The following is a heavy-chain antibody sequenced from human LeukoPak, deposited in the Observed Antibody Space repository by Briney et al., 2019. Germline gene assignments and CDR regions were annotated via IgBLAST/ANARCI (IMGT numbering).Heavy chain of an antibody. CDR1: GFTFSSHA. Sequence: GGSLRLSCTASGFTFSSHATHWVRQGPGKGLEWVAGIWFDGINKHYADSVKGRFTISRDNSTNTVYLQMNSLRAEDTAVYHCARGIVVASIDSWGQGTLVTVSS. V-gene: IGHV3-33*08. CDR3: ARGIVVASIDS. J-gene: IGHJ4*02. D-gene: IGHD2-21*01. CDR2: IWFDGINK.